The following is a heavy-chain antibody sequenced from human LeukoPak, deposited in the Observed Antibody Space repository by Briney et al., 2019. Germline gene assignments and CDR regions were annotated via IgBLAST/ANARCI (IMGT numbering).Heavy chain of an antibody. D-gene: IGHD3-10*01. V-gene: IGHV4-31*03. J-gene: IGHJ4*02. Sequence: SETLSLTCTVSGGSISSGGYYWSWIRQHPGKGLEWIGYIYYSGSTYYNPSLKSRVTISVDTSKNQFSLKLSSVTAADTAVYYCARDRYHGSGSYDYWGQGTLVTVSS. CDR3: ARDRYHGSGSYDY. CDR1: GGSISSGGYY. CDR2: IYYSGST.